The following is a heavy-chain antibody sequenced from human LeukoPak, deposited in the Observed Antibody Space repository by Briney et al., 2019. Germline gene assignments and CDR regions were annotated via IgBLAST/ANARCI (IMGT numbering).Heavy chain of an antibody. CDR1: GGSISSYY. CDR2: IYYSGST. J-gene: IGHJ4*02. Sequence: SETLSLTCTVSGGSISSYYWSWIRQPPGKGLEWIGYIYYSGSTNYNPSLKSRVTISVDTCKNQFSLKLSSVTAADTAVYYCARAGSSSWFDYWGQGTLVTVSS. V-gene: IGHV4-59*01. D-gene: IGHD6-13*01. CDR3: ARAGSSSWFDY.